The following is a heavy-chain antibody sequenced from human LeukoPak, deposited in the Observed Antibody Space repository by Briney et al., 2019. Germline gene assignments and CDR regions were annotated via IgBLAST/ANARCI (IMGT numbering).Heavy chain of an antibody. CDR1: GLSFSDSW. Sequence: GGSLRLSCAASGLSFSDSWMSWVRQVPGKGLEWVADINQDGSVIYYVDSVRGRFTVSRDNAESSLYLQMNSLRDEDTAVYYCARVSLVAGPYYYYGMDVWGQGTTVTVSS. CDR3: ARVSLVAGPYYYYGMDV. J-gene: IGHJ6*02. CDR2: INQDGSVI. V-gene: IGHV3-7*01. D-gene: IGHD6-19*01.